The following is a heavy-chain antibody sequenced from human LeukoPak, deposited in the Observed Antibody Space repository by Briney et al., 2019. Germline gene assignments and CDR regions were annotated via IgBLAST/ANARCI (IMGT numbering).Heavy chain of an antibody. Sequence: GESLKISCEGSGYSLPSYWIGWARQMPGKGLEWMAIIFPGNSDTIYSPSFQGQVTISADKSISTAYLQWRGLTASDTAMYYCVRHNNYALDYWGQGTLVTVSS. CDR1: GYSLPSYW. V-gene: IGHV5-51*01. CDR3: VRHNNYALDY. CDR2: IFPGNSDT. J-gene: IGHJ4*02. D-gene: IGHD5-18*01.